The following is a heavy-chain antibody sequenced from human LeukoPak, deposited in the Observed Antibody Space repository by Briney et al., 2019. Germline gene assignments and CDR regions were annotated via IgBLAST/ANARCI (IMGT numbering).Heavy chain of an antibody. J-gene: IGHJ4*02. D-gene: IGHD3-10*01. CDR1: GGSFSGYY. CDR3: ASNNGSGNDY. CDR2: INHSGST. Sequence: SETLSLTCAVYGGSFSGYYWSWIRQPPGKGLEWIGEINHSGSTNYNPSLKSRVTISVDTSKNQFSLKLSSVTAADTAVYYCASNNGSGNDYWGQGTLVTVSS. V-gene: IGHV4-34*01.